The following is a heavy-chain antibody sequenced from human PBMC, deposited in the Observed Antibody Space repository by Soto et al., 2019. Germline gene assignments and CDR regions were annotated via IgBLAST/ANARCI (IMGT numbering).Heavy chain of an antibody. CDR2: ILSSSGVI. CDR1: GFTFGSYS. J-gene: IGHJ6*04. CDR3: ARDLRAPLAATAMPYYMDV. Sequence: EVQLVESGGGLVQPGGSLRLSCAASGFTFGSYSMNWVRQAPGKGLEWVSFILSSSGVIYYADSVKGRFTISRDNAKNSLYLQRNSLRAEDTAVYYCARDLRAPLAATAMPYYMDVWGKGTTVTVSS. D-gene: IGHD2-2*01. V-gene: IGHV3-48*01.